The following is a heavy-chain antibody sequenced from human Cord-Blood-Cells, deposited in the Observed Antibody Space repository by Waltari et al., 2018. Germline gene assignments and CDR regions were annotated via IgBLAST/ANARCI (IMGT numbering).Heavy chain of an antibody. Sequence: QVQLQQWGAGLLKPSETLSLTCAVYGGSFSGYYWSWIRQPPGKGLEWIGEINHSGSTNYNPSLKGRVTISGDTSKNQFSLKLSSVTAADTAVYYCARRRNIVVVPASNYNWFDPWGQGTLVTVSS. J-gene: IGHJ5*02. CDR1: GGSFSGYY. CDR3: ARRRNIVVVPASNYNWFDP. CDR2: INHSGST. D-gene: IGHD2-2*01. V-gene: IGHV4-34*01.